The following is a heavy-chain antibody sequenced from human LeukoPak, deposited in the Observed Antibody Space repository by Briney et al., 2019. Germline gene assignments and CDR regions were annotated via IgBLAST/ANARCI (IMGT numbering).Heavy chain of an antibody. J-gene: IGHJ5*02. V-gene: IGHV3-23*01. D-gene: IGHD2-2*01. CDR3: EKDRGYCSSTSCYGLNWFDP. CDR1: GFTFDNYA. Sequence: GGSLRLSCAASGFTFDNYAMSWVRQAPGKGLEWVSGISGSGGTTNYEDSVKGRFTISRDNSKNTLYLQMNSLRAEDTAVYYCEKDRGYCSSTSCYGLNWFDPWGKGTLVSVSS. CDR2: ISGSGGTT.